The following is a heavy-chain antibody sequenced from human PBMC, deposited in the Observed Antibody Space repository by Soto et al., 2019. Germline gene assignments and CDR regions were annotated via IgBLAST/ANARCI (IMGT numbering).Heavy chain of an antibody. J-gene: IGHJ4*02. D-gene: IGHD2-21*02. V-gene: IGHV3-33*01. CDR1: GFTFSSYG. Sequence: QVQLVESGGGVVQPGRSLRLSCAASGFTFSSYGMHWVRQAPGKGLEWVAVIWYDGSDTYYADSVKGRFTISRDNSKNTLDLQMTSLRAEDTAVYYCARDQGDGWGQGTLVTVSS. CDR3: ARDQGDG. CDR2: IWYDGSDT.